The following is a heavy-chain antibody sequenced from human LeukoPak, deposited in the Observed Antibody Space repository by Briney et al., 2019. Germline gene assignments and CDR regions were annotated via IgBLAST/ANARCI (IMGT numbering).Heavy chain of an antibody. J-gene: IGHJ6*03. CDR3: ARAYYYYMDV. Sequence: GGSLRLSCAASGFTFSSYEMNWVRQAPGKGLEWVSYISSSGSTIYYADSVKGRFIISRDNAKNSLYLQMNSLRAEDTAVYYCARAYYYYMDVWGKGTTVTISS. V-gene: IGHV3-48*03. CDR2: ISSSGSTI. CDR1: GFTFSSYE.